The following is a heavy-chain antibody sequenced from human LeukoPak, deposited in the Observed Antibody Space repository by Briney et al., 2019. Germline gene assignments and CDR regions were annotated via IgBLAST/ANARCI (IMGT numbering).Heavy chain of an antibody. CDR3: ASSTYYYDSSGYYYY. D-gene: IGHD3-22*01. Sequence: SVKLSCTASGATFSSYAIRWGRQAPGQGLEWMGRIIPILGIANYAQKFQGRVTITADKSTSTAYMELSSLRSEDTAVYYCASSTYYYDSSGYYYYWGQGTLVTVSS. J-gene: IGHJ4*02. V-gene: IGHV1-69*04. CDR2: IIPILGIA. CDR1: GATFSSYA.